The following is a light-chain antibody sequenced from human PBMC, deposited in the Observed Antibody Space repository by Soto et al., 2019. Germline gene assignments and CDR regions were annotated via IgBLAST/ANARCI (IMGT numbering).Light chain of an antibody. Sequence: QSVLTQPPSASGTPGQRVTFSGSGSSSNIGSNYVYWYQQLPGTAPKLLIYRNNQRPSGVPDRFSGSKSGTSASLAISGLRSEDEADYYCAAWDDSLSGGYVFGTGTKLTVL. CDR3: AAWDDSLSGGYV. CDR1: SSNIGSNY. V-gene: IGLV1-47*01. J-gene: IGLJ1*01. CDR2: RNN.